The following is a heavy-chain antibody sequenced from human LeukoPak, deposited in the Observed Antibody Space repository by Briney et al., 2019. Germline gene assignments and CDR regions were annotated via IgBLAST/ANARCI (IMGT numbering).Heavy chain of an antibody. J-gene: IGHJ1*01. V-gene: IGHV4-31*03. CDR1: GGSISSGGNY. CDR3: ARVVGTHFQH. CDR2: IYNSGST. Sequence: SQTLSLTCTVSGGSISSGGNYWTWIRQYPGKGLEWIGYIYNSGSTYYNPSLKSRVTISVASSKNQSSLKLRSVTAADTAVSYCARVVGTHFQHWGQGTLVTVSS. D-gene: IGHD1-26*01.